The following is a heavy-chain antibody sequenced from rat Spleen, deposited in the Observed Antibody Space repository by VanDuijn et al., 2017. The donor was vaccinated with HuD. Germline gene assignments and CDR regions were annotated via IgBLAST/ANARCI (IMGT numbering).Heavy chain of an antibody. Sequence: EVQLQXXGPXXVKPSQXXXLTXXXTGXXITXXXWGXXXKXXXNKXXXIGHIXYSGSTSYNPSLKSRISITRDSSKNQFFLQLNSVTTEDTDKYHCARYFPGLMVIADWGQGVMVTVS. D-gene: IGHD1-12*03. CDR1: GXXITXXX. J-gene: IGHJ2*01. CDR2: IXYSGST. V-gene: IGHV3-1*01. CDR3: ARYFPGLMVIAD.